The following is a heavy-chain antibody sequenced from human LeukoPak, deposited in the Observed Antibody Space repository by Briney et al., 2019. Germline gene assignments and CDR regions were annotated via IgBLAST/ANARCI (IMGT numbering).Heavy chain of an antibody. CDR3: ASGLDGVDTAMVWFDP. CDR2: IIPIFGTA. CDR1: GGTFSSYA. D-gene: IGHD5-18*01. Sequence: ASVKVSCKASGGTFSSYAISWVRQAPGQGLEWMGGIIPIFGTANYAQKFQGRVTITADESTSTAYMELSSLRSEGTAVYYCASGLDGVDTAMVWFDPWGQGTLVTVSS. V-gene: IGHV1-69*13. J-gene: IGHJ5*02.